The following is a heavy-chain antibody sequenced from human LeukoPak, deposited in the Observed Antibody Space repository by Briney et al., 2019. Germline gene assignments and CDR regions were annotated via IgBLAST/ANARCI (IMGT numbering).Heavy chain of an antibody. D-gene: IGHD6-19*01. CDR3: ARDMTGSGWNDAFDI. Sequence: SQTLSLTCSVSGGSIRSESYYWSWIRQPAGKGLEWIGRIYSSGSSKFNPSLKSRVSISIDTSKDQFSLNLSSVTAADTAVYYCARDMTGSGWNDAFDIWGQGTMVTVSS. CDR1: GGSIRSESYY. V-gene: IGHV4-61*02. J-gene: IGHJ3*02. CDR2: IYSSGSS.